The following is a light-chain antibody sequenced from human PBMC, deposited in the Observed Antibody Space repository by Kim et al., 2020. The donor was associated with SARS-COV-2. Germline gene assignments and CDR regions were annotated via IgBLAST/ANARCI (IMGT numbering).Light chain of an antibody. CDR1: SSNIGSKD. CDR3: AAWDDSVNVI. V-gene: IGLV1-47*01. J-gene: IGLJ2*01. CDR2: KNN. Sequence: PGQGVIISCSGGSSNIGSKDVYWYQHLPGTAPQVLIYKNNQRPSGVPDRFSGSKSGASASLAISGLRSEDEADYYCAAWDDSVNVIFGGGTQLTVL.